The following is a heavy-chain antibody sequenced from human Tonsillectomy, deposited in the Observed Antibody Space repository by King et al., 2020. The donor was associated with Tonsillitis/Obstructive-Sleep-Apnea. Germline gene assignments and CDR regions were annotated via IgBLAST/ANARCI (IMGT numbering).Heavy chain of an antibody. V-gene: IGHV3-23*04. CDR2: ISGSGDKT. D-gene: IGHD4-23*01. CDR3: ATSGGNFDY. Sequence: VQLVESGGDLVHPGGSLRLSCAASGFTFNNFAMSWGRQAPGKGLEWVSDISGSGDKTYYADSVKGRFTISRDNSKNTVFLQLRSLRGEDTAVYYCATSGGNFDYWGQGTLVTVSS. J-gene: IGHJ4*02. CDR1: GFTFNNFA.